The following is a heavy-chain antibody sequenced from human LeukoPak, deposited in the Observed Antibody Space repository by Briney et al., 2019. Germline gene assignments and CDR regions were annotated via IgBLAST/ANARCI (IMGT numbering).Heavy chain of an antibody. V-gene: IGHV3-74*01. D-gene: IGHD4-11*01. J-gene: IGHJ4*02. CDR2: INSDGSST. CDR1: GFTFSSYW. CDR3: AKDGRTVTDIDY. Sequence: PGGSLRLSCAASGFTFSSYWMHWVRQAPGRGLVWVSRINSDGSSTSYADSVKGRFTISRDNSKNTLYLQMNSLRVEDTAVYYCAKDGRTVTDIDYWGQGTLVTVSS.